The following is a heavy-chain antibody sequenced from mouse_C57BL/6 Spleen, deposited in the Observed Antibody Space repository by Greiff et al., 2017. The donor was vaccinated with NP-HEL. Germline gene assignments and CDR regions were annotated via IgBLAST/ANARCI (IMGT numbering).Heavy chain of an antibody. Sequence: VQLQQPGTELVKPGASVKLSCKASGYTFTSYWMHWVKQRPGQGLEWIGNINPSNGGTNYNEKFKSKATLTVDKSSSTTYMQLSSLTAEDSAVYYGARLDSNRYYAMDYWGQGTSVTVSS. CDR2: INPSNGGT. V-gene: IGHV1-53*01. CDR1: GYTFTSYW. J-gene: IGHJ4*01. D-gene: IGHD2-5*01. CDR3: ARLDSNRYYAMDY.